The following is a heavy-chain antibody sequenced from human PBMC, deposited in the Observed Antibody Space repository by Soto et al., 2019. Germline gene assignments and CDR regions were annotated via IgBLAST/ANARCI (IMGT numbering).Heavy chain of an antibody. D-gene: IGHD2-8*01. J-gene: IGHJ4*02. CDR1: GFTFSSYA. Sequence: QVQLVESGGGVVQPGRSLRLSCAASGFTFSSYAMHWVRQAPGKGLEWVAFISYDGSNEYYADSVKGRFTISRDNSKNTLYLQMNSLRPEDTAVYSCARAGVMANSGASDYWGQGTLVTVSS. CDR3: ARAGVMANSGASDY. CDR2: ISYDGSNE. V-gene: IGHV3-30-3*01.